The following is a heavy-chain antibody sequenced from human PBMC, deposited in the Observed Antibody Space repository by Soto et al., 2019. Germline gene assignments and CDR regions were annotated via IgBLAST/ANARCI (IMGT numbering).Heavy chain of an antibody. CDR1: GFTLINSV. CDR3: AKGPEQLVHGVFDY. V-gene: IGHV3-23*01. J-gene: IGHJ4*03. D-gene: IGHD6-6*01. CDR2: IDSGGGGT. Sequence: PGGSLGLSCAAAGFTLINSVMSWIRQTAGKGLEWVSGIDSGGGGTYYADSVKGRFTISRDNSKNTLYLQMNSLRAEDTAVYYCAKGPEQLVHGVFDYWGQGTTVTGSS.